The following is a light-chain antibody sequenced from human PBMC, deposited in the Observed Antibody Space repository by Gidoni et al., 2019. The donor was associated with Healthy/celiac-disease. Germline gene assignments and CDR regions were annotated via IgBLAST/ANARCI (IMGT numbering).Light chain of an antibody. CDR2: GAS. CDR1: QSVSSSY. Sequence: EIVLTKSPGTLSLSPGERATLSCRARQSVSSSYLAWYQQKPGQAPRLLIYGASSRATGIPDRFSGSGSGTDFTLTISRLEAEDFAVYYCQQYGSSPPATFGPGTKVDIK. V-gene: IGKV3-20*01. CDR3: QQYGSSPPAT. J-gene: IGKJ3*01.